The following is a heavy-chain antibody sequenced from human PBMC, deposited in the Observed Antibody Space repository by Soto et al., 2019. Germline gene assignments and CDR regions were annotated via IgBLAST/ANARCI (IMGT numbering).Heavy chain of an antibody. CDR3: AKREQQLVRPNWFDP. J-gene: IGHJ5*02. V-gene: IGHV3-23*01. Sequence: GGSLRLSCAASGFTFSSYAMSWVRQAPGKGLEWVSAISGSGGSTYYADSVKGRFTISRDNSKNTLYLQMNSLRAEDTAVYYCAKREQQLVRPNWFDPWGQGTLVTVSS. CDR1: GFTFSSYA. D-gene: IGHD6-13*01. CDR2: ISGSGGST.